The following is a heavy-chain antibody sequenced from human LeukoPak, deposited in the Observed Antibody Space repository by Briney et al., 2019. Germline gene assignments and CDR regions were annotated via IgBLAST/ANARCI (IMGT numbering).Heavy chain of an antibody. CDR2: IIPFLSLT. Sequence: APVKVSCKASGDTFSSYPINWVRQAPGQGLEWLGRIIPFLSLTNYAQNFQDRVTITADKSTSTAYMELSSLRSEDTAVYYCARYCSSTSCPFAEYFQHWGQGTLVTVSS. V-gene: IGHV1-69*02. CDR1: GDTFSSYP. CDR3: ARYCSSTSCPFAEYFQH. D-gene: IGHD2-2*01. J-gene: IGHJ1*01.